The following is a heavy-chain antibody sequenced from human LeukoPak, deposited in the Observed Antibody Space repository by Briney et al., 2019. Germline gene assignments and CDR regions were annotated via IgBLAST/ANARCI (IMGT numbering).Heavy chain of an antibody. CDR2: INAGNGNT. V-gene: IGHV1-3*01. J-gene: IGHJ4*02. Sequence: ASVKVSCKASGYTFTSYAMHWVGQAPGQRLEWMGWINAGNGNTKYSQKFQGRVTITRDTSASTAYMELSSLRSEDTAVNYCARDKVAGTMDYWGQGTLVTVSS. CDR1: GYTFTSYA. CDR3: ARDKVAGTMDY. D-gene: IGHD6-19*01.